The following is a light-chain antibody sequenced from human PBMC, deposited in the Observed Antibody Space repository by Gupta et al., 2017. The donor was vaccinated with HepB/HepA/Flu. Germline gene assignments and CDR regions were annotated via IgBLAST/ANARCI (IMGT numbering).Light chain of an antibody. CDR2: GAS. V-gene: IGKV3-20*01. J-gene: IGKJ1*01. Sequence: EIVLTQSPGTLSLSPGERATLSCRVSQLVSSSYLAWYQQNPGQAPRLLIYGASSRATGIPDRFSGSGSGTDFTLTISRLEPEDFAVYDCQQYGRSPIVVWTFGQGTKVEIK. CDR3: QQYGRSPIVVWT. CDR1: QLVSSSY.